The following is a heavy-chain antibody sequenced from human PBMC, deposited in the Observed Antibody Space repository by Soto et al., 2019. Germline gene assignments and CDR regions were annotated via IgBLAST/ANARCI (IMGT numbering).Heavy chain of an antibody. CDR2: IIPIFGTA. J-gene: IGHJ4*02. V-gene: IGHV1-69*06. D-gene: IGHD5-12*01. CDR3: AREGWLQYFDY. Sequence: AASVKVSCKASGGTFSSYAISWVRQAPGQGLEWMGGIIPIFGTANYAQKFQGRVTITADKSTSTAYMELSSLRSEDTAVYYCAREGWLQYFDYWGQGTLVTVSS. CDR1: GGTFSSYA.